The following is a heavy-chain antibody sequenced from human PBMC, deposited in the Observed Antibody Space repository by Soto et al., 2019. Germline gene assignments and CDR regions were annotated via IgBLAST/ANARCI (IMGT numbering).Heavy chain of an antibody. CDR3: ARSLTEGYCTITGCYTRPLYGMDV. Sequence: ASVEVSCKASGYTFSGYYIHWLRRARGQGLEWMGWINPNSGGTNYAQKFQGRVTVTRDTPTSTAYMELSRLTSDDTAVYYCARSLTEGYCTITGCYTRPLYGMDVWGQGTTVTVSS. V-gene: IGHV1-2*02. D-gene: IGHD2-2*02. CDR2: INPNSGGT. J-gene: IGHJ6*02. CDR1: GYTFSGYY.